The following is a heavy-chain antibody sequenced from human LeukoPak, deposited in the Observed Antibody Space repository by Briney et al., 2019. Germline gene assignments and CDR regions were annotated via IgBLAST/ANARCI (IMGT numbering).Heavy chain of an antibody. CDR1: GGSVSSGSYY. V-gene: IGHV4-61*01. Sequence: SETLSLTCTVSGGSVSSGSYYWSWIRQPPGKGLEWIGYIYYSGSTNYNPSLKSRVTISVDTSKNQFSLKLSSVTAADTAVYYCARLIAAAGFFDYWGQGTLVTVSS. CDR3: ARLIAAAGFFDY. CDR2: IYYSGST. J-gene: IGHJ4*02. D-gene: IGHD6-13*01.